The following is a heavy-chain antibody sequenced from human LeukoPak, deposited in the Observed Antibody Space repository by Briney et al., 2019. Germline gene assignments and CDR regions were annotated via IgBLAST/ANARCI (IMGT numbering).Heavy chain of an antibody. V-gene: IGHV4-34*01. J-gene: IGHJ4*02. CDR2: INHSGST. D-gene: IGHD6-13*01. CDR3: ARGVYSSSRYDY. CDR1: GGSFSGYY. Sequence: SETLSLTCAVYGGSFSGYYWSWIRQPPGKGLEWIGEINHSGSTNYNPSLKSRVTIPVDTSKNQFSLKLSSVTAADTAVYYCARGVYSSSRYDYWGQGTLVTVSS.